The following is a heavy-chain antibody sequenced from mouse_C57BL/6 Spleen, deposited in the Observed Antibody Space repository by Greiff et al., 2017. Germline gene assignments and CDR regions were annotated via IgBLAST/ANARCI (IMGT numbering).Heavy chain of an antibody. Sequence: VEPGASVKISCKASGYAFSSYWMNWVKQRPGKGLEWIGQIYPGDGDTNYNGKFKGKATLTADKSSSTAYMQLSSLTSEDSAVYFCARRGGTAGWYFDVWGTGTTVTVSS. J-gene: IGHJ1*03. CDR1: GYAFSSYW. CDR2: IYPGDGDT. V-gene: IGHV1-80*01. D-gene: IGHD3-3*01. CDR3: ARRGGTAGWYFDV.